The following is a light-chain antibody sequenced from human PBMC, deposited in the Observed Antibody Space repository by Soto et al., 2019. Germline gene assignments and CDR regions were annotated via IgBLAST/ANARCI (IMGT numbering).Light chain of an antibody. Sequence: EIVMTQSPAPLSVAPGERVTLSCKARRSVRSNLAWYQQKPGQAPRLLISGASTRATGITDRFSGSGSGTEFTLTINSLQSEDFAVYYCQQYVNSLHSPQPFGQGTKVDIK. V-gene: IGKV3-15*01. CDR1: RSVRSN. J-gene: IGKJ1*01. CDR3: QQYVNSLHSPQP. CDR2: GAS.